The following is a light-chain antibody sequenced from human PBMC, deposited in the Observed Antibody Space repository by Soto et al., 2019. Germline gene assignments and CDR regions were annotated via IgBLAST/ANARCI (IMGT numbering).Light chain of an antibody. CDR2: GAS. CDR3: HQYNNWPSWT. CDR1: QSLSSN. Sequence: EIVVTQSPATLSVSPGERATLSCRASQSLSSNLAWYQQKPGQAPRLLIYGASTRAAGIPARFSGSGSETEFTLTISSLQSEDSALYYCHQYNNWPSWTFGQGTKVDIK. V-gene: IGKV3-15*01. J-gene: IGKJ1*01.